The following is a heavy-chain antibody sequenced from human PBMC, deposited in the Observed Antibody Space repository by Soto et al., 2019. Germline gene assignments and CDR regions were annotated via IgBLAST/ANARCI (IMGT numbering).Heavy chain of an antibody. CDR2: ISGSGGST. CDR3: AKAIFTLMSGHAHFDY. J-gene: IGHJ4*02. Sequence: EVQLLESGGGLVQPGGSLRLSCAASGFTFSSYAMSWVRQAPGKGLEWVSAISGSGGSTYHADSVKGRFTISRATSKNPVYLPMNSLGAEDTAVYYCAKAIFTLMSGHAHFDYWGQGTLVTVSS. D-gene: IGHD5-12*01. CDR1: GFTFSSYA. V-gene: IGHV3-23*01.